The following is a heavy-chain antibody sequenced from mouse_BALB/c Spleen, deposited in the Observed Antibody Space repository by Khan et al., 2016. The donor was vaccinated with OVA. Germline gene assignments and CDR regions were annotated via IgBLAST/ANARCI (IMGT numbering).Heavy chain of an antibody. CDR2: ITYSGST. J-gene: IGHJ1*01. D-gene: IGHD1-1*01. CDR1: GYSITSDYV. CDR3: ARWGSDYWYFDV. Sequence: VQLQQAGPGLVKPSQSLSLTCTVTGYSITSDYVWNWIRQFPGTKLEWMGYITYSGSTSYNPSLKSRISITRDTSKNQFFLQLNSVTTEDTATYYCARWGSDYWYFDVGGAATTVTVSS. V-gene: IGHV3-2*02.